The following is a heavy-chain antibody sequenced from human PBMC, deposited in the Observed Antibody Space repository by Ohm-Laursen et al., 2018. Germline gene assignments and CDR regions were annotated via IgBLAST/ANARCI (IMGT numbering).Heavy chain of an antibody. Sequence: GTLSLTCTVSGAPISTHYWSWIRQPPGKGLEWIGYIYYSGITNYNPSLKSRVTISLNTSKNQFSLKLSSVTAADTAVYYCARRGHAFDIWGQGTMVTVSS. V-gene: IGHV4-59*11. CDR2: IYYSGIT. CDR3: ARRGHAFDI. J-gene: IGHJ3*02. CDR1: GAPISTHY.